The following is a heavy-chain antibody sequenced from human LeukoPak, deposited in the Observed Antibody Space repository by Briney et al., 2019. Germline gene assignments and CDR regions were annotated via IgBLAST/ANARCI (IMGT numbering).Heavy chain of an antibody. CDR3: TTELRGIAAAGYYYYGMDV. V-gene: IGHV3-15*01. D-gene: IGHD6-13*01. Sequence: GGSLRLSCAASGFTFSNAWMSWVRQGPGKGLEWVGRIKSKTDGGTTDYAAPVKGRFTISRDDSKNTLYLQMNSLKTEDTAVYYCTTELRGIAAAGYYYYGMDVWGKGTTVTVSS. CDR1: GFTFSNAW. CDR2: IKSKTDGGTT. J-gene: IGHJ6*04.